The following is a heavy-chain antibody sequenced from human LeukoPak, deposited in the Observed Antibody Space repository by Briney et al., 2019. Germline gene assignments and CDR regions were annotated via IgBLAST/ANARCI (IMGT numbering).Heavy chain of an antibody. Sequence: ASVKVSCKASGYTFTGYYMHWVRQAPGQGLEWMGWINPNSGGTNYAQKFQGWVTMTRDTSISTAYMELSRLRSDDTTVYYCARGVNHYYDSSGYLDYWGQGTLVTVSS. CDR3: ARGVNHYYDSSGYLDY. CDR2: INPNSGGT. D-gene: IGHD3-22*01. J-gene: IGHJ4*02. CDR1: GYTFTGYY. V-gene: IGHV1-2*04.